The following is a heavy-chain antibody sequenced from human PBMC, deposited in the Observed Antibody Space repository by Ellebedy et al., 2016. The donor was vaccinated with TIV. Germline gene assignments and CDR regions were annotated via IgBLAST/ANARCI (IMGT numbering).Heavy chain of an antibody. Sequence: SETLSLTXSVSGGSVIRSGYYCTWIRQPPGKGLEWIGSLYYSGSTWYNPSLKSRVTISVDTSKNQFSLRLRSVTAADTAAYYCATSAAIDAFDIWGQGTMVTVSS. CDR1: GGSVIRSGYY. V-gene: IGHV4-39*01. J-gene: IGHJ3*02. D-gene: IGHD6-25*01. CDR2: LYYSGST. CDR3: ATSAAIDAFDI.